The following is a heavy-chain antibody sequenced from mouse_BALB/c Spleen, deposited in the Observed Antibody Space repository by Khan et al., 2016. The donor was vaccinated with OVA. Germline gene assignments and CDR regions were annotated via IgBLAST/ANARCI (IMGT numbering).Heavy chain of an antibody. D-gene: IGHD1-1*01. CDR3: ASHLAGSFAY. J-gene: IGHJ3*01. V-gene: IGHV5-6*01. CDR2: INSDGSYT. CDR1: GFTFSNYG. Sequence: EVQRVESGGDLVKPGGSLKLSCAASGFTFSNYGMSWVRQIPDKRLEWVATINSDGSYTYYPDSVKGRFTISRNNAKKTLYLEMSSLKSDDRAVYYCASHLAGSFAYWGQGTLVTVFA.